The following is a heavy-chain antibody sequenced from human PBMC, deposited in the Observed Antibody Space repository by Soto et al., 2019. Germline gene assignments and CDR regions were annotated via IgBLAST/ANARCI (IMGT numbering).Heavy chain of an antibody. CDR2: INPSGGST. V-gene: IGHV1-46*03. J-gene: IGHJ6*03. CDR1: GYTFTSYY. D-gene: IGHD6-13*01. CDR3: FREIEAAAPYYYYYYYMDV. Sequence: ASVKVSCKASGYTFTSYYMHWVRQAPGQGLEWMGIINPSGGSTSYAQKFQGRVTMTRDTSTSTVYMELSSLRSEDTAVYYCFREIEAAAPYYYYYYYMDVWGKGNTVTVSS.